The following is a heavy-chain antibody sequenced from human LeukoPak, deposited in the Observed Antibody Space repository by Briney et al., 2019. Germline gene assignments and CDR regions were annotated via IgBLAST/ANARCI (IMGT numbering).Heavy chain of an antibody. CDR1: GFTFSSYV. V-gene: IGHV3-30-3*01. J-gene: IGHJ4*02. Sequence: GGSLRLSCAASGFTFSSYVMHWVRQAPGKGLEWVAVILYDGSNKYYADSVKGRFTVSRDNSKDTVYLQMNSLRGDDTAVYYCARVSLTYTAVDYWGQGTLVTVSS. CDR3: ARVSLTYTAVDY. D-gene: IGHD5-18*01. CDR2: ILYDGSNK.